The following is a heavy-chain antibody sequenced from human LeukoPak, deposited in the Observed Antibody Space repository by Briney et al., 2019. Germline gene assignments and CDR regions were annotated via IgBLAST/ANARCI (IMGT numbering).Heavy chain of an antibody. CDR1: GYTFTSYG. V-gene: IGHV1-18*01. CDR2: ISAYNGNT. CDR3: ARARGLNNWNYVGHSDY. J-gene: IGHJ4*02. Sequence: GASVKVSCKASGYTFTSYGISWVRQAPGQGLEWMGWISAYNGNTNYAQKLQGRVTMTTDTSTSTAYMELRSLRSDDTAVYYCARARGLNNWNYVGHSDYWGQGTLVTVSS. D-gene: IGHD1-7*01.